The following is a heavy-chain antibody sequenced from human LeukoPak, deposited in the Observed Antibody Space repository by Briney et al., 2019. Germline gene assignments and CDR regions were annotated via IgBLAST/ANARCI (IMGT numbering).Heavy chain of an antibody. J-gene: IGHJ4*02. V-gene: IGHV6-1*01. D-gene: IGHD5-18*01. CDR2: TYYRSKRYN. CDR1: GDTVSSNSAA. Sequence: SQTLSLTCAISGDTVSSNSAAWNWIRQSPSRGFEWMGRTYYRSKRYNDYAISVKSRITINPDTSKNQFSLQLNSVTHEATAVYYCVRGDGRYSYGYSFDYWGQGTLVTVSS. CDR3: VRGDGRYSYGYSFDY.